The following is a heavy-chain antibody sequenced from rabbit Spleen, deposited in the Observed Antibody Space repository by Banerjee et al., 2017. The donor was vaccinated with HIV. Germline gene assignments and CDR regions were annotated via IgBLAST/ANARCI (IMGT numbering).Heavy chain of an antibody. V-gene: IGHV1S40*01. J-gene: IGHJ6*01. Sequence: QSLEESGGGLVQPEGSLALTCKASGFSLNSGYDMCWVRQAPGKGLEWIASIYAGSSGATYSATWAKGRFTISKTSSTTVTLQMTSLTVADTATYFCARDAGSSFSSYGMDLWGPGTLVTVS. CDR1: GFSLNSGYD. D-gene: IGHD8-1*01. CDR2: IYAGSSGAT. CDR3: ARDAGSSFSSYGMDL.